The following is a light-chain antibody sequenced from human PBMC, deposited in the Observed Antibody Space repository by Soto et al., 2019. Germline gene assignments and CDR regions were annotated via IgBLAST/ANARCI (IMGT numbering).Light chain of an antibody. J-gene: IGKJ1*01. V-gene: IGKV1-39*01. CDR3: QQTYSTPRT. CDR1: KSISSY. CDR2: AAS. Sequence: IQMPQSPSSLSASVEERVTITSRASKSISSYLNWYQQKPGKAPKLLIYAASSLQSGVPSRFSGSGSGTDFTLTISSLQPEDFATYYCQQTYSTPRTFGQGTKVEIK.